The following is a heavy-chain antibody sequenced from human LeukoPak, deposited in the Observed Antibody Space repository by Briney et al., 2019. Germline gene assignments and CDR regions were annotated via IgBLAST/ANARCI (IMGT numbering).Heavy chain of an antibody. CDR2: INAGNGNT. D-gene: IGHD2-21*02. Sequence: ASVKVCCKASGYTFTSYAMHWVRQAPGQRLEWMGWINAGNGNTKYSQEFQGRVTITRDTSASTAYMELSSLRSEDMAVYYCAREHYCGGDCFVDYWGQGTLVTVSS. J-gene: IGHJ4*02. CDR3: AREHYCGGDCFVDY. V-gene: IGHV1-3*03. CDR1: GYTFTSYA.